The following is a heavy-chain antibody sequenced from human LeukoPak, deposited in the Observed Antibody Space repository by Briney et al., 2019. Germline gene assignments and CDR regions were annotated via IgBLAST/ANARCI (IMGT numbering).Heavy chain of an antibody. CDR3: ARLYCGIGICYSDDMDY. D-gene: IGHD2-21*01. Sequence: PGGSLRLSCTASGFTFSNYWMIWVRQAPGKGLEWVADIKQGGSDRFYVDSVKGRFTISRDNAKNSVYLQMNSLRAEDTAVYYCARLYCGIGICYSDDMDYWGKGTTVTVSS. CDR1: GFTFSNYW. CDR2: IKQGGSDR. V-gene: IGHV3-7*01. J-gene: IGHJ6*03.